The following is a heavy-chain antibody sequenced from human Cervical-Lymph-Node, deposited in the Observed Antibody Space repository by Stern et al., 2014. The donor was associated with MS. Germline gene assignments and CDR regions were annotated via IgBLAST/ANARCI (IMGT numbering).Heavy chain of an antibody. V-gene: IGHV3-53*01. D-gene: IGHD2-15*01. Sequence: EMQLVESGGDVIQPGGSLRLSCAASGFTVSSNYMSWVRQAPGKGLEWVSAIYTGGTTHYADSVKGRFTISRDNSKNTVYLQMDSLRGEDTAVYYCARDYCSGGSCYFDYWGQGTLVTVSS. J-gene: IGHJ4*02. CDR2: IYTGGTT. CDR3: ARDYCSGGSCYFDY. CDR1: GFTVSSNY.